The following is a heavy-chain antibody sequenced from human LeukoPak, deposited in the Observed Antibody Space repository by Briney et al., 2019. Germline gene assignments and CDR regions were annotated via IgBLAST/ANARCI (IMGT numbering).Heavy chain of an antibody. CDR3: AKVASLCTSTSCVRGGFDY. Sequence: GGTLRLSRTASGYTFSIYAMSWVRQAPGKGLEWVSALSGSGGNTYYADSVKGRFTISRDNSKNTPYLQMNSLRAEDTAKYYCAKVASLCTSTSCVRGGFDYWGQGTLVTVSS. CDR1: GYTFSIYA. D-gene: IGHD2-2*01. J-gene: IGHJ4*02. V-gene: IGHV3-23*01. CDR2: LSGSGGNT.